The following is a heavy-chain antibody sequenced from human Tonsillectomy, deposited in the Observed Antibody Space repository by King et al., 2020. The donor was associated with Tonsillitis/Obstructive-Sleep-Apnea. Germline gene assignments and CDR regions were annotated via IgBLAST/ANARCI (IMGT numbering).Heavy chain of an antibody. Sequence: QLQESNPGLVKPSETLSLTCTVSGGSISSRTYYWGWIRQPPGKGLEWIGRFYYTGSTYYNPSLKSRVTISVDTSKNQFSLKLTSLTAADTAVYYCASAIFGEVIILDAFDIWGQGTMVTVSS. CDR3: ASAIFGEVIILDAFDI. D-gene: IGHD3-3*01. CDR1: GGSISSRTYY. CDR2: FYYTGST. J-gene: IGHJ3*02. V-gene: IGHV4-39*01.